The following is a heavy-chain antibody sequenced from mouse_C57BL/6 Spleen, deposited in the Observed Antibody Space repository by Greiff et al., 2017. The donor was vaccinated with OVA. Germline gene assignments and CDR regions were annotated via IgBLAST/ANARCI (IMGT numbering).Heavy chain of an antibody. CDR1: GYAFSSSW. CDR3: ARENGGFAY. CDR2: IYPGDGDT. V-gene: IGHV1-82*01. J-gene: IGHJ3*01. Sequence: VQLQESGPELVKPGASVKISCKASGYAFSSSWMNWVKQRPGKGLEWIGRIYPGDGDTNYNGKFKGKATLTADKSSSTAYMQLSSLTSEDSAVYFCARENGGFAYWGQGTLVTVSA.